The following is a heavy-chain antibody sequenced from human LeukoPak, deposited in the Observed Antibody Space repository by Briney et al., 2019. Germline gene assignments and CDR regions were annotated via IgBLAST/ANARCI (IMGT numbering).Heavy chain of an antibody. J-gene: IGHJ4*02. CDR3: ARGHYAGNYFDY. Sequence: ASVKVSCKASGYTFTCYDINWVRQATGQGLEWMGWMNPNSGNTGYAQKFQGRVTMTRNTSISTAYMELSSLRSEDTAVYYCARGHYAGNYFDYWGQGTLVTVSS. CDR2: MNPNSGNT. V-gene: IGHV1-8*01. CDR1: GYTFTCYD. D-gene: IGHD4-23*01.